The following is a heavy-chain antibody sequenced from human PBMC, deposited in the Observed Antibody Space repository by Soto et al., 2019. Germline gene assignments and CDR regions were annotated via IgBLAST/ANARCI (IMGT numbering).Heavy chain of an antibody. CDR3: ARDYGRDY. CDR2: IYYSGST. J-gene: IGHJ4*02. V-gene: IGHV4-39*07. CDR1: GGSISSSSYY. D-gene: IGHD4-17*01. Sequence: PSETLSLTCTVSGGSISSSSYYWGWIRQPPGKGLEWIGSIYYSGSTYYNPSLKSRVTISIDTSKNQFSLNLSSVTAADTAVYYCARDYGRDYWGQGTLVTVS.